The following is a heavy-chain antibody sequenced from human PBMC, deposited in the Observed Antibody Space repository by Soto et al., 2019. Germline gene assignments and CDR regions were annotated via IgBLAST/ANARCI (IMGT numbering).Heavy chain of an antibody. CDR3: AHTNGPYYYGRIGEVDP. CDR2: IYWDDDK. D-gene: IGHD3-10*01. Sequence: QITLKESGPTLVKPTQTLTLTCTFSGFSLSTSGVGVGWIRQPPGKALEWLALIYWDDDKRYSPSLKSRLTITKDTSKNQGVLTMTNMDPVDTATYYCAHTNGPYYYGRIGEVDPWGQGTLVTVSS. CDR1: GFSLSTSGVG. V-gene: IGHV2-5*02. J-gene: IGHJ5*02.